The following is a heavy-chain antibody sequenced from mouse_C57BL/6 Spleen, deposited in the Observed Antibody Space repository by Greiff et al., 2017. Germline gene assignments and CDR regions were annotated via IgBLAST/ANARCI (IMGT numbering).Heavy chain of an antibody. CDR2: INPNNGGT. CDR3: ARLLRSHAMDY. J-gene: IGHJ4*01. CDR1: GYTFTDYY. D-gene: IGHD1-1*01. Sequence: EVQLQQSGPELVKPGASVKISCKASGYTFTDYYMNWVKQSHGKSLEWIGDINPNNGGTSYNQKFKGKATLTVDKSSSPAYMELRSLTSEDSAVYYCARLLRSHAMDYWGQGTSVTVSS. V-gene: IGHV1-26*01.